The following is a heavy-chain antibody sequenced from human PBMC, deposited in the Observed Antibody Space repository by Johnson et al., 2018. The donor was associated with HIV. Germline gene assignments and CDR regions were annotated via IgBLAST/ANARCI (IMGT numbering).Heavy chain of an antibody. CDR1: GFTFDDYG. J-gene: IGHJ3*02. CDR3: ARDYDDSSGYVTSDAFDI. D-gene: IGHD3-22*01. Sequence: VPLVESGGGVVRPGGSLRLSCAASGFTFDDYGMSWVRPAPGKGLEWVANIKQDGSEKYYVDSVKGRFTISRDNAKNSLYLKMNSLRAEDTAVYYCARDYDDSSGYVTSDAFDIWGQGTMVTVSS. V-gene: IGHV3-7*01. CDR2: IKQDGSEK.